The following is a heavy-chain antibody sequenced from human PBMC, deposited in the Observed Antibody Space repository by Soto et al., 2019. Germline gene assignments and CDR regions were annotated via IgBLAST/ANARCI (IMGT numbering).Heavy chain of an antibody. CDR2: IIPIFGTA. D-gene: IGHD6-13*01. CDR3: ARGIAAAGTSGSSCYSSGMDV. CDR1: GGTFSSYA. J-gene: IGHJ6*02. Sequence: QVQLVQSGAEVKKPGSSVKVSCKASGGTFSSYAISWVRQAPGQGLEWMGGIIPIFGTANYAQKFQGRVTRTSDESTSTAYMELRSLGSEDTAVCYCARGIAAAGTSGSSCYSSGMDVWGQGTTVTVSS. V-gene: IGHV1-69*05.